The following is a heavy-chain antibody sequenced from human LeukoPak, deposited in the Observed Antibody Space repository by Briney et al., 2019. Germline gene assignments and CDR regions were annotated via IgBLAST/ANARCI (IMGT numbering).Heavy chain of an antibody. CDR3: ARASGVVGFDP. V-gene: IGHV1-69*13. J-gene: IGHJ5*02. CDR2: SIPIFGTA. Sequence: ASVKVSCKASGGTVSIYAISWVRQAPGQGLEWMGGSIPIFGTAKYAQKFQGRVTITADESTSTAYMELSSLRPADTAVYYCARASGVVGFDPWGQGTLVTVSS. CDR1: GGTVSIYA. D-gene: IGHD2-8*02.